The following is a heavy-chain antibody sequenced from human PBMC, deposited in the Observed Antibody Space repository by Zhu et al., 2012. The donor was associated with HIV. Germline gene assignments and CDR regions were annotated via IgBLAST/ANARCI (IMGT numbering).Heavy chain of an antibody. V-gene: IGHV4-39*07. D-gene: IGHD3-3*01. CDR1: GGSISGSTYY. Sequence: QVQLQESGPGLVKPSETLSLTCTVSGGSISGSTYYWGWIRQPPGKGLEWIGGIYYSGTTYYNPSLKGRVTISVDTSKNQFSLKLNSVTAADTAVYYCVREYTILITGHRVNWFTPGAREPRHRLL. CDR2: IYYSGTT. J-gene: IGHJ5*02. CDR3: VREYTILITGHRVNWFTP.